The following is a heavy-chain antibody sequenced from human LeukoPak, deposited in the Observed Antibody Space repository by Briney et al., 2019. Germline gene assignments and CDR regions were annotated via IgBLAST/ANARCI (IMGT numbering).Heavy chain of an antibody. CDR1: EFSVKYNY. V-gene: IGHV3-53*01. Sequence: GGSLRLSCAASEFSVKYNYMTWVRQAPGKGLEWVSLLYSAGSTNYADSVRGRFTISRDDSKNTVYLQMNSLRAEDTAVYYCARWTNFHAFDIWGQGTLVTVSS. J-gene: IGHJ3*02. CDR3: ARWTNFHAFDI. D-gene: IGHD1-1*01. CDR2: LYSAGST.